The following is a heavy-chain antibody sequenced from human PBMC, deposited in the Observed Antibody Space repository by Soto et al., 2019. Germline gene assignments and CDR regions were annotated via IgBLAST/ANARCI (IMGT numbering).Heavy chain of an antibody. J-gene: IGHJ4*02. CDR1: GFTFSTYA. CDR2: LSGSGGTT. V-gene: IGHV3-23*01. CDR3: AKQRAGYGSGSDTFYFDF. Sequence: PGGSLRLSCSTSGFTFSTYAMNWVRQAPGKGLEWVSALSGSGGTTYYADSVRGRFTISRDNSKNTLFLQMSSLRAEGTALYYCAKQRAGYGSGSDTFYFDFWGQGTLVTVSS. D-gene: IGHD3-10*01.